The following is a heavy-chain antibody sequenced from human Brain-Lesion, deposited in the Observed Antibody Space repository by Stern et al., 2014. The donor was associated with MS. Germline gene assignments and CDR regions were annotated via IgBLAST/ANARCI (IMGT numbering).Heavy chain of an antibody. CDR3: ARHLAFEFDP. D-gene: IGHD2/OR15-2a*01. V-gene: IGHV3-7*01. Sequence: VQLVESGGGLVRPGESLTVSCVASGFTFSRYWMTWVRQAPGKGLEWVATIRQDGGETYYVDSVKARFTISRDNAKNSLFLQMNSLRVEDTAVYYCARHLAFEFDPWGQGTLVTVSS. J-gene: IGHJ5*02. CDR2: IRQDGGET. CDR1: GFTFSRYW.